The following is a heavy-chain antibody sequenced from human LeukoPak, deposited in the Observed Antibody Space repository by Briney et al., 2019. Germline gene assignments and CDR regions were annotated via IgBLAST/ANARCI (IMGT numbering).Heavy chain of an antibody. Sequence: PGRSLRPSCVASGLTFSEFYPGWIPQAPRKGLEWVSYITSSSSTIYYADSVKGRFTMSRDNAQNSLYLQMNTLRAADAAVYYSARNFDSWGQGPLVTVSS. CDR1: GLTFSEFY. CDR3: ARNFDS. J-gene: IGHJ4*02. V-gene: IGHV3-11*04. CDR2: ITSSSSTI. D-gene: IGHD2/OR15-2a*01.